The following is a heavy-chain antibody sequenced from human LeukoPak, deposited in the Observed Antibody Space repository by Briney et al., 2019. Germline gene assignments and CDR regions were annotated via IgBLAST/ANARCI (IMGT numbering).Heavy chain of an antibody. CDR3: ARGQRRGYSYGDFDY. V-gene: IGHV4-34*01. CDR1: GGSFSGYY. D-gene: IGHD5-18*01. Sequence: SETLSLTCAVYGGSFSGYYWSWLRQPPGEGLEWIGEINQSGSTNYNPPLKSRVTISVDTSKNQLALTLSSVPAADTAVYYCARGQRRGYSYGDFDYWGEGTLVSVSS. CDR2: INQSGST. J-gene: IGHJ4*02.